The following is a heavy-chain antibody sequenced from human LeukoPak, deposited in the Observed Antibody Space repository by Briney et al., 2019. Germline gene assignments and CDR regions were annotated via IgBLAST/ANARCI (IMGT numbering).Heavy chain of an antibody. CDR3: ARGRSSGWYEFVGQFDY. J-gene: IGHJ4*02. Sequence: GGSLRLSCAASGFTFSSYVMNWVRQAPGQGLEWVSVIYSGGSTHYADSVKGRFTISRDNSKNTLYLQMNSLRAEDTAVYYCARGRSSGWYEFVGQFDYWGQGTLVTVSS. V-gene: IGHV3-66*01. CDR1: GFTFSSYV. CDR2: IYSGGST. D-gene: IGHD6-19*01.